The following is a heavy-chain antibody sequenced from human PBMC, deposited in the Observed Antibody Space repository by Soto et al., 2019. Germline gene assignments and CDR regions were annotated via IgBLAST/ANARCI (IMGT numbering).Heavy chain of an antibody. CDR2: ISAYNGNT. Sequence: ASVKVSCKASGYTFTSYGISWVRQAPGLGLEWMGWISAYNGNTNYAQKLQGRVTMTTDTSTSTAYMELRSLRSDDTAVYYCARVWVVADPRESYYYYGMDVWGQGTTVTVSS. J-gene: IGHJ6*02. D-gene: IGHD5-12*01. V-gene: IGHV1-18*04. CDR3: ARVWVVADPRESYYYYGMDV. CDR1: GYTFTSYG.